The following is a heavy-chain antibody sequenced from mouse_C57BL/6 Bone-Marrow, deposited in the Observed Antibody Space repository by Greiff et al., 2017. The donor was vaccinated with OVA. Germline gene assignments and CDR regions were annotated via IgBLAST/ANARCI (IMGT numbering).Heavy chain of an antibody. V-gene: IGHV1-52*01. Sequence: QVQLQQPGAELVRPGSSVKLSCKASGYTFTSYWMHWVKQRPIQGLEWIGNIDPSDSETHYNQKFKDKATLTVDKSSSTAYMQLSSLTSEDSAVYYCARGITTVVGGFDYWGQGTTLTVSS. CDR3: ARGITTVVGGFDY. CDR1: GYTFTSYW. J-gene: IGHJ2*01. D-gene: IGHD1-1*01. CDR2: IDPSDSET.